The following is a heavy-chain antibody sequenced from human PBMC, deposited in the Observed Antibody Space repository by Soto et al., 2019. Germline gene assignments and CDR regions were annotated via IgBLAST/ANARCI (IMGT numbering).Heavy chain of an antibody. J-gene: IGHJ3*02. V-gene: IGHV3-53*01. Sequence: EVQLVESGGGLIQPGGSLRLSCAASGFTVSSNYMSWVRQAPGKGLEWVSVIYSGGSTYYEDSVKGRFTISRDNSKNTLYLQMNSLRAEDTAVYYCARNYDSTAGGAFDIWGQGTMVTVSS. CDR1: GFTVSSNY. D-gene: IGHD3-22*01. CDR3: ARNYDSTAGGAFDI. CDR2: IYSGGST.